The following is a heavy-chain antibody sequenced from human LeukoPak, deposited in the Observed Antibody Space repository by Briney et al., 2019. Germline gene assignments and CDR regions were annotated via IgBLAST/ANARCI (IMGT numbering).Heavy chain of an antibody. CDR3: ARQLFEYSSSPNGMDV. CDR2: IIPIFGTA. V-gene: IGHV1-69*13. Sequence: ASVKVSCKASGGTFSSYAISWVRQAPGQGLEWMGGIIPIFGTANYAQKFQGRVTITADESTSTAYMELSSLRSEDTAVYYCARQLFEYSSSPNGMDVWGQGTTVTVSS. J-gene: IGHJ6*02. D-gene: IGHD6-6*01. CDR1: GGTFSSYA.